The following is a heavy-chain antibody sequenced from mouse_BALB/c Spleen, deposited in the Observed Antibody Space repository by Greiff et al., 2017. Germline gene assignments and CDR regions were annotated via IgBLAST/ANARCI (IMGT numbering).Heavy chain of an antibody. CDR3: TRRGIYSMITTWAMDY. J-gene: IGHJ4*01. D-gene: IGHD2-4*01. CDR1: GFTFSNYW. V-gene: IGHV6-6*02. CDR2: IRLKSNNYAT. Sequence: EVNVVESGGGLVQPGGSMKLSCVASGFTFSNYWMNWVRQSPEKGLEWVAEIRLKSNNYATHYAESVKGRFTISRDDSKSSVYLQMNNLRAEDTGIYYCTRRGIYSMITTWAMDYWGQGTSVTVSS.